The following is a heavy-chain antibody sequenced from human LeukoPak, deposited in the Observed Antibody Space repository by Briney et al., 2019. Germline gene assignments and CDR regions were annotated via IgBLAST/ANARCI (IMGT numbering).Heavy chain of an antibody. CDR2: LSGSGDNA. CDR1: GFTFSTYA. V-gene: IGHV3-23*01. CDR3: AKMRGGMNWYLDL. J-gene: IGHJ2*01. Sequence: PGGSLRLSCAASGFTFSTYAMTWVRQAPGQGLERVSVLSGSGDNAYYADSVKGRFTTSRDNSNNTLYLQMNSLTDGDTAQYYCAKMRGGMNWYLDLWGRGTQVTVSS. D-gene: IGHD3-16*01.